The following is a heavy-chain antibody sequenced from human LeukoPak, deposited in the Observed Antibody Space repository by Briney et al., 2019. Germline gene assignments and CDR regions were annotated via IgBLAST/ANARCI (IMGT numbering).Heavy chain of an antibody. CDR2: IYHSGST. D-gene: IGHD5-18*01. CDR3: ASTRGYSYGSLDY. CDR1: GVSISSGGYS. Sequence: PSETLSLTCAVSGVSISSGGYSWSWIRQPPGKGLEWIGYIYHSGSTYYNPSLKSRVTISVDTSKNQFSLKLSSVTAADTAVYYCASTRGYSYGSLDYWGQGTLVTVSS. V-gene: IGHV4-30-2*01. J-gene: IGHJ4*02.